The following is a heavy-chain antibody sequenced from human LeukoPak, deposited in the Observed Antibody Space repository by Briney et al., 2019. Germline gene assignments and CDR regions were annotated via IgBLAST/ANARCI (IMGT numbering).Heavy chain of an antibody. V-gene: IGHV4-61*08. CDR3: ARGGKNVSGWWFDY. J-gene: IGHJ4*02. Sequence: SETLSLTCTVSGGSISSGGYYWSWIRQHPGKGLEWIGYIYYSGSTNYNPSLESRVIISVDTSKNQFSLKLSSVTAADTAVYYCARGGKNVSGWWFDYWGQGTLVTVSS. CDR2: IYYSGST. D-gene: IGHD6-19*01. CDR1: GGSISSGGYY.